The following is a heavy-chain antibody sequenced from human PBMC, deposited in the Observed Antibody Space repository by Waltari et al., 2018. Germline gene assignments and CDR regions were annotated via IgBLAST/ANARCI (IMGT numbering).Heavy chain of an antibody. Sequence: QVQLQASGPGLVKPSETLSLTCTGSGYSINNGYYWGWIRQPPGKGLEWIGTIYHSGSTKYNPSLKSRVTISVDTSTNQFSLKLTSVTAADAAVYYCARLDRYSDYNWFDPWGQGTLVTVSS. D-gene: IGHD5-12*01. V-gene: IGHV4-38-2*02. CDR3: ARLDRYSDYNWFDP. CDR2: IYHSGST. J-gene: IGHJ5*02. CDR1: GYSINNGYY.